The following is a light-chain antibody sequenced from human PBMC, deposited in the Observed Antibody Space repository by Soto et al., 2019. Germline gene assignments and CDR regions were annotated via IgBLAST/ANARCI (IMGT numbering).Light chain of an antibody. V-gene: IGLV2-23*01. CDR2: DGS. J-gene: IGLJ2*01. CDR3: CSYAASSSSVV. Sequence: QSALTQPASVSGSPGQSITISCTGTRSDVGSYKLVSWYQQHPGKAPKLMIYDGSERPSGVSHRFAGSKSGNTAYLTISGRHAEDVADYYCCSYAASSSSVVFGGGTKLTVL. CDR1: RSDVGSYKL.